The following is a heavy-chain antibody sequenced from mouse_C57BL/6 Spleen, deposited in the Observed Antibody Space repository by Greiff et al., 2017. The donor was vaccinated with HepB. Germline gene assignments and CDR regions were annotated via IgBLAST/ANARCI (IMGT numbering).Heavy chain of an antibody. Sequence: EVQVVESGGGLVKPGGSLKLSCAASGFTFSDYGMHWVRQAPEKGLEWVAYISRGSSTIYYADTVKGRFTISRDNAKNTLFLQMTSLRSEDTAMYYCARLHYYGSLYAMDYWGQGTSVTVSS. J-gene: IGHJ4*01. CDR1: GFTFSDYG. CDR3: ARLHYYGSLYAMDY. CDR2: ISRGSSTI. D-gene: IGHD1-1*01. V-gene: IGHV5-17*01.